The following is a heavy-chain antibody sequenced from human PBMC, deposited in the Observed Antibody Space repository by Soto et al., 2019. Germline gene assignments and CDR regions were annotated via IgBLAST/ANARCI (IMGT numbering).Heavy chain of an antibody. J-gene: IGHJ4*02. D-gene: IGHD3-22*01. V-gene: IGHV4-38-2*02. Sequence: SETLSLTCAVSGYSISSGYYWGWIRQPPGKGLEWIGSIYHSGSTYYNPSLKSRVTISVDTSKNQFSLKLSSVTAADTAVYYCARDIDFYYDSSGYYGGDYWGQGTLVTVSS. CDR2: IYHSGST. CDR1: GYSISSGYY. CDR3: ARDIDFYYDSSGYYGGDY.